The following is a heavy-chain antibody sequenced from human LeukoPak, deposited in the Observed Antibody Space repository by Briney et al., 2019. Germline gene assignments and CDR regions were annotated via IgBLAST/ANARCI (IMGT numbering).Heavy chain of an antibody. J-gene: IGHJ6*04. V-gene: IGHV3-30*04. CDR3: ARWPGYGMDV. Sequence: PGRSLRLSCAASGFTFSSYAMHWVRQAPDKGLEWVAVISYDGSNKYYADSVKGRFTIPRDNSKNTLYLQMNSLRAEDTAVYYCARWPGYGMDVWGKGTTVTVSS. CDR1: GFTFSSYA. CDR2: ISYDGSNK.